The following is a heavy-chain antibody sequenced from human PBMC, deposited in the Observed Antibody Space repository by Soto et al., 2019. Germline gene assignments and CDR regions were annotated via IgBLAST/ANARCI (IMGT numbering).Heavy chain of an antibody. D-gene: IGHD6-13*01. Sequence: QIQLQESGPGLVKPSQTLSLTCTVSGGSIRSGDYYWSWIRQTPERGLEWCGYVHYSGNTFYNPSLKSRATISLDTSRNQFSLNLSSVTAADSAVYYCAREIMAADHFDYWGQGALVTVSS. CDR1: GGSIRSGDYY. V-gene: IGHV4-30-4*01. CDR3: AREIMAADHFDY. CDR2: VHYSGNT. J-gene: IGHJ4*02.